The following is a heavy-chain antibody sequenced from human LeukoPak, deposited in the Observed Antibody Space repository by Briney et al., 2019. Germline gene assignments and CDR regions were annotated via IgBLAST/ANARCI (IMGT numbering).Heavy chain of an antibody. Sequence: SETLSLTCTVSGGSISSYYWSWIRQPPGKGLEWIGYIYYSGSTNYNPSLKSRVTISVDTSKNQFSLKLSSVTAADTAVYYCARDRSYCSGGSCSYYFDYWGQGTLVTVSS. CDR3: ARDRSYCSGGSCSYYFDY. CDR2: IYYSGST. CDR1: GGSISSYY. D-gene: IGHD2-15*01. J-gene: IGHJ4*02. V-gene: IGHV4-59*01.